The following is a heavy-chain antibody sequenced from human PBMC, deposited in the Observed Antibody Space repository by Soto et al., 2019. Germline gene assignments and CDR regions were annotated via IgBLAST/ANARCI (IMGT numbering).Heavy chain of an antibody. D-gene: IGHD3-10*01. J-gene: IGHJ4*02. Sequence: SETLSLTCTVSGGSISSGGYYWSWIRQHPGKGLEWIGYIYYSGSTYYNPSLKSRVTISVDTSKNQFSLKLSSVTAADTAVYYCARIVKWFGPLLDYFDYWGQGTLVTVSS. CDR1: GGSISSGGYY. CDR3: ARIVKWFGPLLDYFDY. V-gene: IGHV4-31*03. CDR2: IYYSGST.